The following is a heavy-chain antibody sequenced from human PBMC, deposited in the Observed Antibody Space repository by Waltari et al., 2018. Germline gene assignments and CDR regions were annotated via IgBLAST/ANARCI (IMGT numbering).Heavy chain of an antibody. J-gene: IGHJ3*02. D-gene: IGHD3-16*01. CDR2: IYYSGSS. Sequence: QLQLQESGPGLVKPSETLSLTCTVSGCSISSSRSYWGWLRQPPGKGLEWIGSIYYSGSSYNNPSLKSRVTRSVDTSKNQFCLKLSSVTAADTAVDYCASHSGGSAFDIWGQGTMVTVSS. CDR1: GCSISSSRSY. V-gene: IGHV4-39*07. CDR3: ASHSGGSAFDI.